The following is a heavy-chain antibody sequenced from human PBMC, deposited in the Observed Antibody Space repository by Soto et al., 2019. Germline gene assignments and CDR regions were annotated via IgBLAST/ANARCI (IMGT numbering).Heavy chain of an antibody. CDR1: GGSFSGYY. CDR2: INHSGSA. J-gene: IGHJ4*02. D-gene: IGHD3-3*01. CDR3: ARGMTSADFWSGYPPVFSFDY. Sequence: SETLSLTCAVYGGSFSGYYWSWIRQPPGKGLEWIGEINHSGSANYNPSLKSRVTISVDTSKNQFSLNLSSVTAADTAVYYCARGMTSADFWSGYPPVFSFDYWGRGTLVTVSS. V-gene: IGHV4-34*01.